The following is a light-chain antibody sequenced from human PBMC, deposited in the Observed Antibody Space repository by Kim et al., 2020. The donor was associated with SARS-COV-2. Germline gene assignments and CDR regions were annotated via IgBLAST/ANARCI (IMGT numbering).Light chain of an antibody. J-gene: IGLJ3*02. CDR2: KDT. CDR1: ALSKQF. Sequence: PGQTARITCSGDALSKQFAYWYLQKPGQAPVLVILKDTERPSGIPERFSGSSSGTTVTLTIGGVQAEDETDYYCQSADSSGTIRVFGAGTQLTVL. V-gene: IGLV3-25*03. CDR3: QSADSSGTIRV.